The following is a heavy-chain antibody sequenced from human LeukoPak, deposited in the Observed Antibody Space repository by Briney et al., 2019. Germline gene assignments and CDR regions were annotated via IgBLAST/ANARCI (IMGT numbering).Heavy chain of an antibody. V-gene: IGHV3-23*01. Sequence: GGSLRLSCAASGFTFNYYAMTWVRQAPGKGLEWVSTITSSGGSTYYADSVKGRFTISRDNSKNTLYLQMNSLRAEDTAVYYCAKDQQPTVIHFDYWGQGTLVTVSS. CDR1: GFTFNYYA. J-gene: IGHJ4*02. CDR3: AKDQQPTVIHFDY. D-gene: IGHD4-17*01. CDR2: ITSSGGST.